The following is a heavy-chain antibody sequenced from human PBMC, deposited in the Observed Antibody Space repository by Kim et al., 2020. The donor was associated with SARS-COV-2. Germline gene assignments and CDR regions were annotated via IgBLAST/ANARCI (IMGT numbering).Heavy chain of an antibody. D-gene: IGHD2-8*01. CDR1: GFSFTDAW. Sequence: GGSLRLSCAASGFSFTDAWMTWVSQAPGKGLEWVGRIKSRADGETTYYAAPVKDRFTISRDDSKNTLYLQMNSLKSEDTAVFYCTRSSYCTRTACGNRGMDVWGQGTTVTVSS. V-gene: IGHV3-15*01. CDR3: TRSSYCTRTACGNRGMDV. J-gene: IGHJ6*02. CDR2: IKSRADGETT.